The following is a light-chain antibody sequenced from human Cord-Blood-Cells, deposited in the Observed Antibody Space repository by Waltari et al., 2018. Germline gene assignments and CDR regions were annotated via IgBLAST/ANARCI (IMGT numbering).Light chain of an antibody. CDR2: GAS. CDR1: QSVSSN. Sequence: EIVMTQSPATLSVSPGERATLSCRASQSVSSNLAWYQQKPGQAPRLLIYGASTRATGITARFSGSGSGTEFTLTISSLQSEDFAVYYCQQYNNWPRVFTFGPGTKVDIK. CDR3: QQYNNWPRVFT. J-gene: IGKJ3*01. V-gene: IGKV3-15*01.